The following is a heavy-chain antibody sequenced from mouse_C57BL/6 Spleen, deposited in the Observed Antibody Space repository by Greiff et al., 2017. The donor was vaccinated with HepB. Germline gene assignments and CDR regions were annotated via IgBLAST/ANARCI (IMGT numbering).Heavy chain of an antibody. CDR2: IDPSDSET. CDR3: ARLSYMAAVAENY. J-gene: IGHJ2*01. V-gene: IGHV1-52*01. Sequence: QVQLQQPGAELVRPGSSVKLSCKASGYTFTSYWMHWVKQRPIQGLEWIGNIDPSDSETHYNQKFKDKATLTVDKSSSTAYMQRSSLTSEDSAVYYCARLSYMAAVAENYWGQGTTLTVSS. CDR1: GYTFTSYW. D-gene: IGHD1-1*01.